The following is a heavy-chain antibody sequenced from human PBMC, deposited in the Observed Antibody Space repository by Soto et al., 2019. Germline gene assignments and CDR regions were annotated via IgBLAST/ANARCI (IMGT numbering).Heavy chain of an antibody. CDR3: ASAGGLGAVAADS. V-gene: IGHV4-30-2*01. CDR2: IYHSGST. Sequence: QLQLQESGSGLVKPSQTLSLTCAVSGGSISSGGYSWSWIRQPPGKGLEWIGYIYHSGSTYYNPSLTRRVTISVDWSKNQFSLKLSSVTAADTALYYCASAGGLGAVAADSWGQGPLVTVSS. CDR1: GGSISSGGYS. D-gene: IGHD6-19*01. J-gene: IGHJ4*02.